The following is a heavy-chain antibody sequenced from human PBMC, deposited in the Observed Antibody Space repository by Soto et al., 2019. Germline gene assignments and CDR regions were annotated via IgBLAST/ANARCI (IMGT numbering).Heavy chain of an antibody. V-gene: IGHV3-30*18. Sequence: GGSLRLSCAASGFTFSSYGMHWVRQAPGKGLEWVAVISYDGSNKYYADSVKGRSTISRDNSKNTLYLQMNSLRAEDTAVYYCAKDWGPIAVAGTIYYYGMDVWGQGTTVTVSS. CDR3: AKDWGPIAVAGTIYYYGMDV. D-gene: IGHD6-19*01. CDR1: GFTFSSYG. J-gene: IGHJ6*02. CDR2: ISYDGSNK.